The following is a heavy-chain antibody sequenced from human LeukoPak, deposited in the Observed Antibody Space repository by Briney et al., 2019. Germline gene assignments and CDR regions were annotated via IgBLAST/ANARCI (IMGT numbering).Heavy chain of an antibody. Sequence: SETLSLTCTVSGGSISSGDYYWSWIRQPPGKGLEWIGYIYYGGSTYYNPSLKSRVTISVDTSKNQFSLQLNSVTPEDTAVYYCARVNEYNWFDPWGQGTLVTVSS. CDR1: GGSISSGDYY. J-gene: IGHJ5*02. CDR3: ARVNEYNWFDP. CDR2: IYYGGST. D-gene: IGHD1-1*01. V-gene: IGHV4-30-4*01.